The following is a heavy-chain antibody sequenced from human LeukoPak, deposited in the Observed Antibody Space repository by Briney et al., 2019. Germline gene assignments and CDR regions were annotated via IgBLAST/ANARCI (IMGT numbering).Heavy chain of an antibody. CDR3: ARGRSRDGYNYDY. J-gene: IGHJ4*02. CDR1: GGSISTYY. D-gene: IGHD5-24*01. CDR2: IYYSGST. Sequence: SETLSLTCTVSGGSISTYYWSWIRQPPGKGLEWIGYIYYSGSTNYTPSLKSRVTISVDTSKNEFSLNLSSVTAADTAVYYCARGRSRDGYNYDYWGQGTLVTVSS. V-gene: IGHV4-59*01.